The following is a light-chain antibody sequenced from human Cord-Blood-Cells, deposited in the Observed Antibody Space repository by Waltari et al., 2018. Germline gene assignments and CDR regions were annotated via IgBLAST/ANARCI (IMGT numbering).Light chain of an antibody. CDR1: SGSLAGNS. J-gene: IGLJ3*02. CDR3: QSYDSSNRV. Sequence: NFMLTQPHSVSESPGKTVTISCPRSSGSLAGNSVQCYQQRPGSSPTPVIYEDNQRPSGVPDRFSGSIDSSSNSASLTISGLKTEDEADYYCQSYDSSNRVFGGGTKLTVL. CDR2: EDN. V-gene: IGLV6-57*01.